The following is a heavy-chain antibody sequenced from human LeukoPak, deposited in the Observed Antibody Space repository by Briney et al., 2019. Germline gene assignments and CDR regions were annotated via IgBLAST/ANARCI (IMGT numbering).Heavy chain of an antibody. J-gene: IGHJ4*02. CDR3: AREERGGDDY. CDR2: IYYSGST. D-gene: IGHD1-26*01. V-gene: IGHV4-30-4*08. CDR1: GGSFSGYY. Sequence: SETLSLTCAVYGGSFSGYYWSWIRQPPGKGLEWIGYIYYSGSTYYNPSLKSRVTISVDTSKNQFSLKLSSVTAADTAVYYCAREERGGDDYWGQGTLATVSS.